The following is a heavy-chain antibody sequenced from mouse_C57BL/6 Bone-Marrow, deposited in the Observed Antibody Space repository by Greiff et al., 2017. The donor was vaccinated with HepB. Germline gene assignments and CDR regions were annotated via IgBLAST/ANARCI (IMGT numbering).Heavy chain of an antibody. D-gene: IGHD2-4*01. CDR1: GFTFSSYA. Sequence: EVKVEESGAGLVKPGGSLKLSCAASGFTFSSYAMSWVRQTPEKRLEWVAYISSGGDYIYYADTVKGRFTISRDNARNTLYLQMSSLKSEDTAMYYCTRPPIYYYYDTWFAYWGQGTLVTVSA. J-gene: IGHJ3*01. CDR3: TRPPIYYYYDTWFAY. CDR2: ISSGGDYI. V-gene: IGHV5S21*01.